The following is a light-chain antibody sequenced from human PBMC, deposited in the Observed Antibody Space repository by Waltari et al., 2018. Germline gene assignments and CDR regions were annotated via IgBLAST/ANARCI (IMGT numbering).Light chain of an antibody. CDR3: AAWDDSLSGFYV. V-gene: IGLV1-47*01. CDR1: SSNIGSNY. Sequence: QSVLTQPPSASGTPGQRVTISCSGSSSNIGSNYVYWYQQLPGPASQLHIYRNNRRPRGVPDLFSGSKSGTSASLAISGLRSEDEADYYCAAWDDSLSGFYVFGTGTKVTVL. J-gene: IGLJ1*01. CDR2: RNN.